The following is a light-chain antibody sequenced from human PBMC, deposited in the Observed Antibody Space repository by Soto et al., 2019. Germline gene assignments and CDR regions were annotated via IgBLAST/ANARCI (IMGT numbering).Light chain of an antibody. V-gene: IGKV3-20*01. Sequence: EIVFPPPPGTQPLYQGESATLSCRASQSVSSSYLAWYQQKPGQAPRLLIYGASSRATGIPDRFSGSGSGTDFTLTISRLEPEDFAVYYCQQYGRSPMTFGQGTNVDIK. CDR1: QSVSSSY. J-gene: IGKJ1*01. CDR2: GAS. CDR3: QQYGRSPMT.